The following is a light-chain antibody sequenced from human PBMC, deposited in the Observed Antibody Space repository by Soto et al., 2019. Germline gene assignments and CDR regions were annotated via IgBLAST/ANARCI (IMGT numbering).Light chain of an antibody. V-gene: IGKV3D-7*01. CDR1: QSVSSSY. Sequence: PGERVTLSCRASQSVSSSYLTWYQQKPGQAPRLLIYGASTRATSIPARFSGSGSGTDFTLTISSLQPEDFAVYYCQQDYNLPYTFGQGTKVDIK. J-gene: IGKJ2*01. CDR3: QQDYNLPYT. CDR2: GAS.